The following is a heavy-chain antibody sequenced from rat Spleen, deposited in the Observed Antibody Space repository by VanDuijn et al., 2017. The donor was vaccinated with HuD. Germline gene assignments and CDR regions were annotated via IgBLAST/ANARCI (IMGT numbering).Heavy chain of an antibody. CDR1: GFSLTSNT. CDR3: VSGIVAFDY. Sequence: QVQLKESGPGLVQPSQTLSLTCTVSGFSLTSNTVQWVRQPPGKGLEWMGGIWGDGSTEYNSALKSRLSINRDNSKSQVFLKINSRQSDDTAIYFCVSGIVAFDYWGQGVMVTVSS. CDR2: IWGDGST. V-gene: IGHV2-1*01. J-gene: IGHJ2*01. D-gene: IGHD1-8*01.